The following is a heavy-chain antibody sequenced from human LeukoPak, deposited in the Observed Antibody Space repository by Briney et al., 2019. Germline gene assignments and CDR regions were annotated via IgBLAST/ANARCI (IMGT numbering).Heavy chain of an antibody. CDR2: IGGST. Sequence: ASVKVSCKASGYTFSNYYIHWVRQAPGQGLEWMGLIGGSTNYAQKFQGRVTMTRDTSTSTVYMELSSLRSEDTAVYYCARVRDGYNDAYDIWGQGTMVTVHS. J-gene: IGHJ3*02. D-gene: IGHD5-24*01. CDR3: ARVRDGYNDAYDI. V-gene: IGHV1-46*01. CDR1: GYTFSNYY.